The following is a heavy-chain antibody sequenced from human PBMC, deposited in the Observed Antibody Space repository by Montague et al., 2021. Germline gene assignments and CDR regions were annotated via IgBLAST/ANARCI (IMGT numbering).Heavy chain of an antibody. J-gene: IGHJ6*02. D-gene: IGHD3-16*02. Sequence: SLRLSCAASGFTVRSNYMSWVRQAPGKGLEWVSVLYSGGPTYYADSVEGRFTISRDNSKNTVNLQMNSLRAEDTAVYYCARVWGWLSFGYYHYSMDVWGQGTTVTVSS. CDR2: LYSGGPT. CDR1: GFTVRSNY. CDR3: ARVWGWLSFGYYHYSMDV. V-gene: IGHV3-53*01.